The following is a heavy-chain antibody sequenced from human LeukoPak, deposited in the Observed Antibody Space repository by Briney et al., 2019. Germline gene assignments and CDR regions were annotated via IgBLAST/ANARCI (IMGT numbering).Heavy chain of an antibody. CDR3: ARSLNFASPMTFDY. Sequence: GASVKVSCKASGDTFSNYPINWVRQAPGQGLEWLGRIIPFLSLTNYAQNFQDRVTITADKSTSTAYMELSSLRSEDTAVYYCARSLNFASPMTFDYWGQGTPVTVSS. J-gene: IGHJ4*02. CDR2: IIPFLSLT. V-gene: IGHV1-69*02. D-gene: IGHD3-16*01. CDR1: GDTFSNYP.